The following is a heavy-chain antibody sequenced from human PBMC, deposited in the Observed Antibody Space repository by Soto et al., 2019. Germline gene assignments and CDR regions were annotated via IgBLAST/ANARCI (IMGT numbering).Heavy chain of an antibody. D-gene: IGHD6-19*01. CDR3: AKEAVAGPPGMDV. V-gene: IGHV3-23*01. Sequence: PVGSLRLSCVGSGFTFSTYSINWVRQAPGKGLEWVSSISGSGGSTYYADSVKGRFTISRDNSKNTLYLQMNSLRAEDTAVYYCAKEAVAGPPGMDVWGQGTTVTVSS. CDR1: GFTFSTYS. CDR2: ISGSGGST. J-gene: IGHJ6*02.